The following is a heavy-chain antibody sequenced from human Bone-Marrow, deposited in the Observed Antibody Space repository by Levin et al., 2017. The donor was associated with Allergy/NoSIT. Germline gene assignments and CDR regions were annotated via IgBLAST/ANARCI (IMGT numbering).Heavy chain of an antibody. Sequence: LSLTCAASGFAFSSNAMTWVRQAPGKGLEWVSSVTSRGTDTYYADSVKGRFTVSRDNSRNTVFLLMNSLRAEDTAVYFCAKDKGPSNSWYYLDYWGQGTLVTVSS. V-gene: IGHV3-23*01. CDR2: VTSRGTDT. D-gene: IGHD6-13*01. CDR3: AKDKGPSNSWYYLDY. CDR1: GFAFSSNA. J-gene: IGHJ4*02.